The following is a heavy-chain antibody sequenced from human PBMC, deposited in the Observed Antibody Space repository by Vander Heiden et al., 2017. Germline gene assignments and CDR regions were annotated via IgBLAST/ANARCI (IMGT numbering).Heavy chain of an antibody. Sequence: EVQLVESGGGLVQPGRSLRPPCTASGFTFGDYAMSWFRQAPGKGLEWVGFIRSKAYGGTTEYAASVKGRFTISRDDSKSIAYLQMNSLKTEDTAVYYCTRWSSGYYSYFDYWGQGTLVTVSS. CDR1: GFTFGDYA. D-gene: IGHD3-22*01. CDR2: IRSKAYGGTT. V-gene: IGHV3-49*03. J-gene: IGHJ4*02. CDR3: TRWSSGYYSYFDY.